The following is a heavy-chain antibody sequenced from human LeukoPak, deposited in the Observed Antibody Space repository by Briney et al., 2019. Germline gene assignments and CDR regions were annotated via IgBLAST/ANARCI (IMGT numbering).Heavy chain of an antibody. CDR2: IYYSGST. J-gene: IGHJ4*02. CDR3: ARRSPVALDY. CDR1: GGSISSYY. V-gene: IGHV4-59*08. Sequence: SETLSLTCTVSGGSISSYYWSWIRQPPGKGLEGIGYIYYSGSTNYNPSLKSRVTISVDTSKNQFSLKLSSVTAADTAVYYWARRSPVALDYWGQGTPVTVSS. D-gene: IGHD6-19*01.